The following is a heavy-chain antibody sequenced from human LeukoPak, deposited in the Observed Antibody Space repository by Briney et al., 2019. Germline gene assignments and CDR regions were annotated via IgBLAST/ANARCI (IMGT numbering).Heavy chain of an antibody. CDR3: ARDKRDWNGPYYYYYMDV. V-gene: IGHV1-18*01. D-gene: IGHD1-1*01. J-gene: IGHJ6*03. CDR2: ISAYNGNT. Sequence: ASVKVSCKASGYTFTSYGISWGRQAPGQGLEGRGGISAYNGNTNYAQKLQGRVTMTTDTSRRTAYMELRSLRSDATAVYYCARDKRDWNGPYYYYYMDVWGKGTTVTVSS. CDR1: GYTFTSYG.